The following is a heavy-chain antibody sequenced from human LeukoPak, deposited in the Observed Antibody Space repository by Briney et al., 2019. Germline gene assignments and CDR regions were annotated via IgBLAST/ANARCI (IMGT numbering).Heavy chain of an antibody. CDR2: ISWNSGSI. CDR3: AKGGSRWSGYYTGIEFDP. D-gene: IGHD3-3*01. J-gene: IGHJ5*02. CDR1: GFTFDDYA. Sequence: GGSLRLSCAASGFTFDDYAMHWVRQAPGKGLEWASGISWNSGSIGYADSVKGRFTISRDNAKNSLYLQMNSLRAEDMALYYCAKGGSRWSGYYTGIEFDPWGQGTLVTVSS. V-gene: IGHV3-9*03.